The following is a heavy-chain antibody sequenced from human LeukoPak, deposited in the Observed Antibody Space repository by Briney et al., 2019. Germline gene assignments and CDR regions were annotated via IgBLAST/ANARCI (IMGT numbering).Heavy chain of an antibody. CDR3: ARDPRGYNYGRYFDY. J-gene: IGHJ4*02. Sequence: PGGSLRLSCAASGFTFSSYAMSWVRQAPGKGLEWVSAISGSGGSTYYADSVKGRFTISRDNSKNTLYLQMNSLRAEDTAVYYCARDPRGYNYGRYFDYWGQGTLVTVSS. CDR2: ISGSGGST. V-gene: IGHV3-23*01. D-gene: IGHD5-18*01. CDR1: GFTFSSYA.